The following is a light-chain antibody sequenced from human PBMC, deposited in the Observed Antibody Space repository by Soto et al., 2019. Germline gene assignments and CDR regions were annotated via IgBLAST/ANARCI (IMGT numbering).Light chain of an antibody. V-gene: IGLV2-11*01. Sequence: QSALTQPRSVSGSPGQSVTISCTGTSSDVGTYNFVSWYQQHPGKAPKLMIYDVSKRPSGVPDRFSGSKSGNTASLTISGLQAEDEADYYCCSYADSNTLVFGGGTKVTVL. CDR1: SSDVGTYNF. J-gene: IGLJ2*01. CDR3: CSYADSNTLV. CDR2: DVS.